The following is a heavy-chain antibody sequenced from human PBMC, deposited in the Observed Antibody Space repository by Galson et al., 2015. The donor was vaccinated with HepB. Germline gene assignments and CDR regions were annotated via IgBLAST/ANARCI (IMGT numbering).Heavy chain of an antibody. Sequence: SLRLSCAVSGFTFSSYWMHWVRQTPGKGLMWVSRINTDGSSTNYADSVKGRFTISRDSAKKTVYLQMNSLRAEDTAIYYCTRGGDYYDSSGRFDYWGQGTLVTVPS. CDR3: TRGGDYYDSSGRFDY. J-gene: IGHJ4*02. V-gene: IGHV3-74*01. CDR2: INTDGSST. D-gene: IGHD3-22*01. CDR1: GFTFSSYW.